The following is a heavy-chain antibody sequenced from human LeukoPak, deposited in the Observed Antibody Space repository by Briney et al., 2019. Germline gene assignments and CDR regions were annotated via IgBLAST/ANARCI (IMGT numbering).Heavy chain of an antibody. D-gene: IGHD3-10*01. Sequence: SETLSLTCTVSGYSISSAYYGGWIRQPPGKGLEWIATISHSGSTYYNPSLKSRVTISADTSKNQFSLKLSSVTAADTAVYYCARGGMVVRGVIIPFDYWGQGTLVTVSS. V-gene: IGHV4-38-2*02. J-gene: IGHJ4*02. CDR1: GYSISSAYY. CDR2: ISHSGST. CDR3: ARGGMVVRGVIIPFDY.